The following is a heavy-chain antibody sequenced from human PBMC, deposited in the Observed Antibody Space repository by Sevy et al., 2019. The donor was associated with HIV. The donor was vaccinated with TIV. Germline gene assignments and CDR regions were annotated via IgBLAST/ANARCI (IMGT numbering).Heavy chain of an antibody. J-gene: IGHJ3*02. V-gene: IGHV3-48*03. Sequence: GGSLRLSCAASGFTFSSYEMNWVRQAPGKGLEWVSYISSSGSTIYYADSVKGRFTISRDNAKNSLYLQMNGLRAEDTAVYYCAREGSVGAFDIWGQGTMVTVSS. CDR3: AREGSVGAFDI. CDR2: ISSSGSTI. CDR1: GFTFSSYE.